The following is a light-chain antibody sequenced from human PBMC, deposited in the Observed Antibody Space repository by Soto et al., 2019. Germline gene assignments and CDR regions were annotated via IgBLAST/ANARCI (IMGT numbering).Light chain of an antibody. Sequence: EIVMTQSPATLSVSPGERATLSCRASQSVSSNLAWYQQKPGQAPRLLIYGASTRATGIPARFSGSGSGTESTLTISSLQSEDFAVYYCQQYNNWLSRTFGQGTKVDIK. CDR2: GAS. J-gene: IGKJ1*01. CDR3: QQYNNWLSRT. V-gene: IGKV3-15*01. CDR1: QSVSSN.